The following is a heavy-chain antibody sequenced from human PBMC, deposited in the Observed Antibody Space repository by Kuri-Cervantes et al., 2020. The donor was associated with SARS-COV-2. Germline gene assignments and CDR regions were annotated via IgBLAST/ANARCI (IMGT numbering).Heavy chain of an antibody. Sequence: SGPTLVKPTQTLTLTCTFSGFSLSTSGVGVGWIRQPPGKALEWLALIYWDDDKRYSPSLKSRLTITKDTSKNQVVLTMTNMDPVDTATYYCAHSPGSRYCSSTSCYGFDYWGQGTLVTVLL. CDR1: GFSLSTSGVG. CDR2: IYWDDDK. D-gene: IGHD2-2*01. J-gene: IGHJ4*02. V-gene: IGHV2-5*02. CDR3: AHSPGSRYCSSTSCYGFDY.